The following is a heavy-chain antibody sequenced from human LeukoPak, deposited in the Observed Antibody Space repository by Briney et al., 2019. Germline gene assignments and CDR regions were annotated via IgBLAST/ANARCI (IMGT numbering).Heavy chain of an antibody. CDR2: INPNSGGT. J-gene: IGHJ3*02. CDR1: GYTFTGYY. CDR3: AGGLYCSGGSCYGPSFDI. V-gene: IGHV1-2*02. D-gene: IGHD2-15*01. Sequence: WASVKVSFKASGYTFTGYYMHWVRQAPGQGLEWMGWINPNSGGTNYAQKFQGRVTMTRDTSISTAYMELSRLRSDDTAVYYCAGGLYCSGGSCYGPSFDIWGQGTMVTVSS.